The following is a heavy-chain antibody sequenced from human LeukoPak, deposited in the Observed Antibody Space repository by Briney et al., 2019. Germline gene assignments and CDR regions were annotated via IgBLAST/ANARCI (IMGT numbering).Heavy chain of an antibody. Sequence: PGRSLRLSCAASGFTFSSYAMTWVRQTPGKGLEWVSGIGSSGVSTYYTDSVKGRFTISRDNSKNTLYLQMNSLRADGSALYYCAKDLGSSSRWYTVSDSLGQGTLVTVSS. J-gene: IGHJ4*02. D-gene: IGHD2-2*02. CDR2: IGSSGVST. CDR3: AKDLGSSSRWYTVSDS. V-gene: IGHV3-23*01. CDR1: GFTFSSYA.